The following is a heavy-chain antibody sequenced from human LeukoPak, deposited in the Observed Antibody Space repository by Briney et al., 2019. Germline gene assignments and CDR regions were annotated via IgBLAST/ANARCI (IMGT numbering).Heavy chain of an antibody. CDR1: GFNFSDYY. CDR2: ISPNDVNR. J-gene: IGHJ4*02. CDR3: AGSGSPGDH. D-gene: IGHD3-10*01. V-gene: IGHV3-11*01. Sequence: GGSLRLSCVASGFNFSDYYMSWIRQAPGKGLEWISYISPNDVNRYYVDSVKGRFTVSRDNAKNSLSLQMNSLRVEDTAMYYCAGSGSPGDHWGQGTLVTVSS.